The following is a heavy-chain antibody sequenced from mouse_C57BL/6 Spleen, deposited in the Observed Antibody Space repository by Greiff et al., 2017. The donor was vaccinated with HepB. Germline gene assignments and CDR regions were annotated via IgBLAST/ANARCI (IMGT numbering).Heavy chain of an antibody. CDR3: ASIGYDYAMDY. CDR2: IYPGSGST. V-gene: IGHV1-55*01. D-gene: IGHD1-2*01. Sequence: QVHVKQPGAELVKPGASVKMSCKASGYTFTSYWITWVKQRPGQGLEWIGDIYPGSGSTNYNEKFKSKATLTVDTSSSTAYMQLSSLTSEDSAVYYCASIGYDYAMDYWGQGTSVTVSS. J-gene: IGHJ4*01. CDR1: GYTFTSYW.